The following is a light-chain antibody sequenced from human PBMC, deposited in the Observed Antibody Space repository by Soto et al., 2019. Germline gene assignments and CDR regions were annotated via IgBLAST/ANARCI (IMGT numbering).Light chain of an antibody. CDR3: QQYGSRIT. CDR2: GAS. J-gene: IGKJ5*01. Sequence: EIVLTQSPGTLSLSPGERATLSCRASQSVSSSYLAWYQQKPGQAPRLLIYGASSRATGIPDRFSGSGSGTDFTLTISRLEPEDFAVYYCQQYGSRITFGQRTRLEIK. V-gene: IGKV3-20*01. CDR1: QSVSSSY.